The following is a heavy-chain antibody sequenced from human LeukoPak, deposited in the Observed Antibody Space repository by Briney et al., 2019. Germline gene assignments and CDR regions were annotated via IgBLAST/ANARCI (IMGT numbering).Heavy chain of an antibody. CDR1: GGTFNNSA. V-gene: IGHV1-69*05. D-gene: IGHD4-17*01. CDR3: ARGVHGDYGSGRFDP. J-gene: IGHJ5*02. Sequence: GASVKVSCKTSGGTFNNSAISWVRQAPGQGLEWLGGIMPLFGTAGYAQKFQGRVTITKDESTRTVYLELTSLTSDDTAVYYCARGVHGDYGSGRFDPWGQGTLVSVSS. CDR2: IMPLFGTA.